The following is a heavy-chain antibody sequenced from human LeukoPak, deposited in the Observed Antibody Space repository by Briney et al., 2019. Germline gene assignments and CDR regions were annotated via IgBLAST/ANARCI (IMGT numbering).Heavy chain of an antibody. Sequence: PGGSLRLSCAASGFTFSSYGMHWDRQAPGRGLEWVAFIRYDGSNKYYADSVKGRFTISRDNSKNTLYLQMNSLRAEDTAVYYCARVTCSSTSCSFDYWGQGTLVTVSS. CDR3: ARVTCSSTSCSFDY. V-gene: IGHV3-30*02. J-gene: IGHJ4*02. CDR2: IRYDGSNK. CDR1: GFTFSSYG. D-gene: IGHD2-2*01.